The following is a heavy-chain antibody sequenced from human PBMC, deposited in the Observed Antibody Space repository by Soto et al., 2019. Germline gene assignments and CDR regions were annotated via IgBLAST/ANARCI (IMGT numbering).Heavy chain of an antibody. CDR2: ISPDGNNK. Sequence: GGSQRLSSASSGFTFNNYCMNLVRPAPGKGLEWVAIISPDGNNKYDADSVKGRFTISRDNSKNTLYLQMNSLRVEDTAVYYCAKRFSSSWSIEYWGQGTLVRDSS. J-gene: IGHJ4*02. CDR1: GFTFNNYC. CDR3: AKRFSSSWSIEY. D-gene: IGHD6-13*01. V-gene: IGHV3-30*18.